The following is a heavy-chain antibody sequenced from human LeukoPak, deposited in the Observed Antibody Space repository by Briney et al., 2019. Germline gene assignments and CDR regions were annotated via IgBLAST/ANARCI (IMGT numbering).Heavy chain of an antibody. CDR1: GYTFTGYY. J-gene: IGHJ6*02. V-gene: IGHV1-2*02. CDR3: GTSNETWIQLWLRYYYYGMDV. CDR2: INPNSGGT. Sequence: GASVKVSCKASGYTFTGYYMHWVRQAPGQGLEWMGWINPNSGGTNYAQKFQGRVTMTRDTSISTAYMELSRLRSDDTAVYYCGTSNETWIQLWLRYYYYGMDVWGQGTTVTVSS. D-gene: IGHD5-18*01.